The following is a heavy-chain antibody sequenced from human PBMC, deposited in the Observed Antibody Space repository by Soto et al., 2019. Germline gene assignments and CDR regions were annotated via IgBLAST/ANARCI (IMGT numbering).Heavy chain of an antibody. V-gene: IGHV1-58*01. D-gene: IGHD3-3*01. CDR1: GFTFTSSA. Sequence: SVKVSCKASGFTFTSSAVQWVRQARGQRLEWIGWIVVGSGNTNYAQKFQERVTITRDMSTSTAYMELSSLRSEDTAVYYCAAVPYYDFWIGYLRPTLDSDGKDVWSQGTTVTVSS. CDR2: IVVGSGNT. CDR3: AAVPYYDFWIGYLRPTLDSDGKDV. J-gene: IGHJ6*02.